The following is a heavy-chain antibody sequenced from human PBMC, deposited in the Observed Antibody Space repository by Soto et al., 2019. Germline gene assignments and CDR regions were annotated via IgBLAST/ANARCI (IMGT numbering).Heavy chain of an antibody. D-gene: IGHD3-10*01. J-gene: IGHJ5*02. Sequence: QVQLQESGPGLVKPSQTLSLTCTVSGGSISSGGYYWSWIRQHPGKGLEWIGYIYYSGSTYYNPSLKSRVTISVDPSKNQFALKLSSLTGADTAVYYWARVRTYYYGSGSSRRVDPWGQGTLVTVSS. CDR3: ARVRTYYYGSGSSRRVDP. CDR2: IYYSGST. V-gene: IGHV4-31*03. CDR1: GGSISSGGYY.